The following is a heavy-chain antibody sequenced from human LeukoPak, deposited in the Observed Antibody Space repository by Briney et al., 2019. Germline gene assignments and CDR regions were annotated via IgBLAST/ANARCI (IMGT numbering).Heavy chain of an antibody. CDR3: ARDWANWFDP. V-gene: IGHV3-33*01. D-gene: IGHD3-16*01. Sequence: GGSLRLSCAASGXTLNNHGVHWVRQAPGKGLEWIALMWYDGTIKDYADSVKGRFTVSRDTSKNTVYLQMNSLRVDDTAVYYCARDWANWFDPWGQGTLVTVSS. CDR1: GXTLNNHG. J-gene: IGHJ5*02. CDR2: MWYDGTIK.